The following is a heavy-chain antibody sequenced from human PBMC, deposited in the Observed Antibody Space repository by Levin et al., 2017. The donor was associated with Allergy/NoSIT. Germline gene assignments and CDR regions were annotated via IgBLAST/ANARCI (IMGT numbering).Heavy chain of an antibody. J-gene: IGHJ3*02. CDR3: AREAYCSGGSCYSRAFDI. D-gene: IGHD2-15*01. CDR1: GFTFSSYA. CDR2: ISYDGSNK. V-gene: IGHV3-30-3*01. Sequence: SCAASGFTFSSYAMHWVRQAPGKGLEWVAVISYDGSNKYYADSVKGRFTISRDNSKNTLYLQMNSLRAEDTAVYYCAREAYCSGGSCYSRAFDIWGQGTMVTVSS.